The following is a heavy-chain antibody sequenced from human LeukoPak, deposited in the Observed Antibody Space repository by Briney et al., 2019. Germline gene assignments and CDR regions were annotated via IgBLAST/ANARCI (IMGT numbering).Heavy chain of an antibody. J-gene: IGHJ4*02. CDR2: IYYSGST. CDR3: ARSPGEYYYDSSGYYLTKYYFDY. Sequence: SETLSLTCTVSGGSISSYYWSWIRQPPGKGLEWIGYIYYSGSTNYNPSLKSRVTISVDTSKNQFSLKLSSVTAADTAVYYCARSPGEYYYDSSGYYLTKYYFDYWGQGTLVTVSS. CDR1: GGSISSYY. D-gene: IGHD3-22*01. V-gene: IGHV4-59*01.